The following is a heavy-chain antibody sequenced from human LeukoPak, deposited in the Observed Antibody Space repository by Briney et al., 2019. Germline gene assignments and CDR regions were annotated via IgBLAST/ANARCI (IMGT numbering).Heavy chain of an antibody. CDR2: ISGSGGST. D-gene: IGHD3-3*01. J-gene: IGHJ4*02. CDR3: AKGSAGANYDFWSGYSIRPFHFDC. V-gene: IGHV3-23*01. Sequence: GGSLRLSCAASGFTFSSYAMSWVRQAPGKGLEWVSAISGSGGSTYYADSVKGRFTISRDNSKNTLYLQMNSLRAEDTAVYYCAKGSAGANYDFWSGYSIRPFHFDCWGQGTLVTVSS. CDR1: GFTFSSYA.